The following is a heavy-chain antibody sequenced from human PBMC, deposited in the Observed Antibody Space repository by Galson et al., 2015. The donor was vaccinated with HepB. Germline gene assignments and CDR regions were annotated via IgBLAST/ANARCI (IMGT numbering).Heavy chain of an antibody. Sequence: SLRLSCAASGFTFSSYGMHWVRQAPGQGLEWVAVIWYDGSNKYYADSVKGRFTISRDNSKNTLYLQMNSLRAEDTAVYYCARDRRHGGIADPFDYWGQGTLVTVSS. V-gene: IGHV3-33*01. CDR3: ARDRRHGGIADPFDY. CDR1: GFTFSSYG. D-gene: IGHD6-13*01. CDR2: IWYDGSNK. J-gene: IGHJ4*02.